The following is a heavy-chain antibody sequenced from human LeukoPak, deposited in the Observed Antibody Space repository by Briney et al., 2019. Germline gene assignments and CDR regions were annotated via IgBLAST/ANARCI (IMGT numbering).Heavy chain of an antibody. D-gene: IGHD3-10*01. CDR1: GISFRNYA. Sequence: GGSLRLSCAASGISFRNYAMSWVRQAPARGPEWVSSLPGNDETFYADSVKGRFTLSRDDSRNTVYLQLNNLRVEDTAIYYCARASWVSDPDAVRWGQGTQVTVSS. CDR3: ARASWVSDPDAVR. V-gene: IGHV3-23*01. J-gene: IGHJ4*02. CDR2: LPGNDET.